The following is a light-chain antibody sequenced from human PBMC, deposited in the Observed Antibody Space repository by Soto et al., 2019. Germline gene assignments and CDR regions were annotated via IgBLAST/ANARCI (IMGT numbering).Light chain of an antibody. V-gene: IGKV3-20*01. Sequence: EIVLTQSPGTLSLSPGERATLSCRASQSVSSIYLGWYQQKPGQAPRLLRYGASSRATGIPERFSGSGSGTDFTLTISRLEPEDFAVYYCQQYGSSPRTFGQGTKVDIK. CDR3: QQYGSSPRT. CDR1: QSVSSIY. J-gene: IGKJ1*01. CDR2: GAS.